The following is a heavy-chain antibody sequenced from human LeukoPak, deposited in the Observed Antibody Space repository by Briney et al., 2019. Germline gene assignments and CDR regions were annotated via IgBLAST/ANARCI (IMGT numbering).Heavy chain of an antibody. V-gene: IGHV3-48*01. Sequence: GGSLRLSCAASGFTFSSYSMNWVRQAPGKGLEWVSYISSSSSTIYYADSVKGRFTISRDNAKNSLYLQMNSLRAEDTAVYYCARAGTTSIAAADAFDYWGQGTLVTVSS. CDR2: ISSSSSTI. D-gene: IGHD6-13*01. CDR1: GFTFSSYS. CDR3: ARAGTTSIAAADAFDY. J-gene: IGHJ4*02.